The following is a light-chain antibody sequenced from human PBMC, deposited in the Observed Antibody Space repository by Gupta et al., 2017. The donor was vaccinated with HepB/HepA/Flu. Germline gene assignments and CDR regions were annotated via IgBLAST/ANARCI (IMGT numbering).Light chain of an antibody. V-gene: IGLV3-1*01. CDR3: QAWDSSTVV. J-gene: IGLJ2*01. Sequence: SYELTQPPSVSVSPGQTASITCSGDKLGDKYACWYQRKPGQSPVLVIYQDSKRPSGIPERFSGSDSGTTATLTISGTQAMDEAYYYCQAWDSSTVVFGGGTKLTVL. CDR2: QDS. CDR1: KLGDKY.